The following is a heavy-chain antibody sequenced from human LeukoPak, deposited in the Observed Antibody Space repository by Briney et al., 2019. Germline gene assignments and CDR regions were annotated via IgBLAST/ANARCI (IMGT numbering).Heavy chain of an antibody. CDR3: ARSHYYDSSGYYYAVDY. J-gene: IGHJ4*02. CDR1: GGTFSSYA. V-gene: IGHV1-69*05. Sequence: ASVKVSCKASGGTFSSYAISWVRQAPGQGLEWMGGIIPIFGTANYAQKFQGRVTITTDESTSTAYMELSCLRSEDTAVYYCARSHYYDSSGYYYAVDYWGQGTLVTVSS. D-gene: IGHD3-22*01. CDR2: IIPIFGTA.